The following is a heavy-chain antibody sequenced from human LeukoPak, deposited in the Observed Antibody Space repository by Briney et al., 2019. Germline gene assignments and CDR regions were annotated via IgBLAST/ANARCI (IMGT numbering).Heavy chain of an antibody. CDR1: GGSFSGYY. CDR2: INHSGST. CDR3: ARRYDYVWGSYRYSWTPYFDY. D-gene: IGHD3-16*02. V-gene: IGHV4-34*01. Sequence: SETLSLTCAVYGGSFSGYYWSWIRQPPGKGLEWIGEINHSGSTNYNPSHKSRVTISVDTSKNQFSLKLSSVTAADTAVYYCARRYDYVWGSYRYSWTPYFDYWGQGTLVTVSS. J-gene: IGHJ4*02.